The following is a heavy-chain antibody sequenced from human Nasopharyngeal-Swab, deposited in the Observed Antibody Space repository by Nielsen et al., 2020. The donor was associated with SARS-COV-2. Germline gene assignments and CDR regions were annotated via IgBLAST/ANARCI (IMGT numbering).Heavy chain of an antibody. CDR1: GFTFSSYG. D-gene: IGHD2-2*02. CDR3: ARHGADCSRTSCYRRHGFDI. V-gene: IGHV3-30*02. CDR2: IRYDGFNQ. Sequence: GGSLRLSCAASGFTFSSYGMHWVRQAPGKGLEWVAFIRYDGFNQHYADSVKGRFTISRDSFKNTLYLQLNSLRAEDTAVYYCARHGADCSRTSCYRRHGFDIWGQGTMVTVSS. J-gene: IGHJ3*02.